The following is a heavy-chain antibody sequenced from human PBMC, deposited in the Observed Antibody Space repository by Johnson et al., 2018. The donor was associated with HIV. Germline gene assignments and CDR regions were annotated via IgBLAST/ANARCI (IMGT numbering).Heavy chain of an antibody. CDR3: AKVINAGGSRGNAAFDI. J-gene: IGHJ3*02. Sequence: VQLVESGGGLVQPGRSLRLSCAASGFTFDDYAIHWVRQAPGKGLEWVSGISWNSGNIGYADSVKGRFTISRDNAKNSLYLQRNSLRAEDTALYYCAKVINAGGSRGNAAFDIWGQGTMVTVSS. D-gene: IGHD6-13*01. CDR1: GFTFDDYA. V-gene: IGHV3-9*01. CDR2: ISWNSGNI.